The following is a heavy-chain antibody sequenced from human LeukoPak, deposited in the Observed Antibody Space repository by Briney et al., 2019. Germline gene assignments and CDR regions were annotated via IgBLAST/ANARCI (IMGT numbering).Heavy chain of an antibody. V-gene: IGHV4-59*01. D-gene: IGHD5-18*01. Sequence: SETLSLTCTVSGGSISSYYWSWIRQPPGKGLEWIGYIYYSGSTNYNPSLKSRVTISVDTSKNQFSLKLSSVTAADTAVYYCARDTGQLWLRNYYYGMDVWGQGATVTVSS. J-gene: IGHJ6*02. CDR3: ARDTGQLWLRNYYYGMDV. CDR2: IYYSGST. CDR1: GGSISSYY.